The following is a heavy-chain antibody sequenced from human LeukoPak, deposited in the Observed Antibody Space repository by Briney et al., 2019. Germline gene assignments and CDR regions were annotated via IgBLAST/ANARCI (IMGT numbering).Heavy chain of an antibody. J-gene: IGHJ6*03. V-gene: IGHV1-2*02. CDR2: INPNSGGT. CDR3: ARGPRITLVRGGQWYYYMDV. D-gene: IGHD3-10*01. Sequence: ASVKVSCKASGYTFTGYYIHWVRQAPGQGLEWMGWINPNSGGTNYAQKFQGRVTMTRDTSISTAYMELSRLRSDDTAVCYCARGPRITLVRGGQWYYYMDVWGKGTTVTISS. CDR1: GYTFTGYY.